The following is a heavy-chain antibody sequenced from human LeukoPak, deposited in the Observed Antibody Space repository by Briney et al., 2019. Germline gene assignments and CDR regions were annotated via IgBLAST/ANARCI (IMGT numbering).Heavy chain of an antibody. CDR2: ISGSGGST. D-gene: IGHD3-10*01. CDR1: GFTFSSYD. V-gene: IGHV3-23*01. CDR3: ARGTGSVDY. Sequence: GGSLRLSCAASGFTFSSYDMSWVRQAPGKGLEWVSAISGSGGSTYYADSVKGRFTISRDNARNSLFLQMNSLRAEDTATYYCARGTGSVDYWGQGALVTVSS. J-gene: IGHJ4*02.